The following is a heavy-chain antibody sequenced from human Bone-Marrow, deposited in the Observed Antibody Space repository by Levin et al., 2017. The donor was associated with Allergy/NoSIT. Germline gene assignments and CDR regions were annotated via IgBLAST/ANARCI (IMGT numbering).Heavy chain of an antibody. CDR1: GFTFSDFE. CDR3: ASPHPVAGATAFDY. Sequence: QPGGSLRLSCAASGFTFSDFEMNWVRQAPGKGLEWVSYITSSGSVMKYAESVKGRFTIFRDNAKKSLYLQMNSLRVEDTAVYYCASPHPVAGATAFDYWGQGTPVTVSS. V-gene: IGHV3-48*03. J-gene: IGHJ4*02. D-gene: IGHD6-19*01. CDR2: ITSSGSVM.